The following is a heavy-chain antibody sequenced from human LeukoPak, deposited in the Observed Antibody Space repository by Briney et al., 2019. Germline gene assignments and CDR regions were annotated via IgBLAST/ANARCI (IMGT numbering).Heavy chain of an antibody. Sequence: SETLSLTCTVSGGSISSYYWSWIRQPPGKGLEWIGEINHSGSTNYNPSLKSRATISVDTSKNQFSLKLSSVTAADTAVYYCARNGWFGELVPNWFDPWGQGTLVTVSS. CDR3: ARNGWFGELVPNWFDP. D-gene: IGHD3-10*01. J-gene: IGHJ5*02. CDR2: INHSGST. CDR1: GGSISSYY. V-gene: IGHV4-34*01.